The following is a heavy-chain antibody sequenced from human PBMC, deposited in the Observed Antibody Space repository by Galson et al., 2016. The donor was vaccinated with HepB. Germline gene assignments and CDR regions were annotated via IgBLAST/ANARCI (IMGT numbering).Heavy chain of an antibody. Sequence: PALVKPTQTLTLTCTVSGFSLNTGAVGVGWIRQPPGKALEWLALVYWDGDTRYNPSLRSRLNITKDTSKSQVVLTVTDMDPMDTSTCYCAHRRGPAAGTFDNWGQGTVVTVSS. D-gene: IGHD6-13*01. V-gene: IGHV2-5*02. CDR1: GFSLNTGAVG. CDR3: AHRRGPAAGTFDN. CDR2: VYWDGDT. J-gene: IGHJ4*02.